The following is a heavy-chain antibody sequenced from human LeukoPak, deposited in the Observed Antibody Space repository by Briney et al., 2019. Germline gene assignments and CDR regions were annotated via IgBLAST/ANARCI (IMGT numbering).Heavy chain of an antibody. D-gene: IGHD6-6*01. V-gene: IGHV4-39*07. CDR2: IYYSGST. CDR1: GGSISSSSYY. Sequence: PSETLSLTCTVSGGSISSSSYYWGWIRQPPGKGLEWIGSIYYSGSTYYNPSLKSRVTISVDTSKNQFSLKLSSVTAADTAVYYCARVFGSSSSSDGYWGQGTLVTVSS. J-gene: IGHJ4*02. CDR3: ARVFGSSSSSDGY.